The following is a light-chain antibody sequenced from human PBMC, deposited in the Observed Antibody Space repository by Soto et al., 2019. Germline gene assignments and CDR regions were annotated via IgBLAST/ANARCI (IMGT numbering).Light chain of an antibody. Sequence: IQMTQSPSSLSASVGDRVTITCRASQSISSYLSWFQQKPGKAPKLLIYAASSLQSGVPSRFSGGGSGTDFTLTISSLQPEDSATYYCLQEHDYPRTLGQGTKVDIK. V-gene: IGKV1-6*01. J-gene: IGKJ2*01. CDR3: LQEHDYPRT. CDR1: QSISSY. CDR2: AAS.